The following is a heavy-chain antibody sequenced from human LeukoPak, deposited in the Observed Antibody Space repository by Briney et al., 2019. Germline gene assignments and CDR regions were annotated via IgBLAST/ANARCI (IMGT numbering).Heavy chain of an antibody. V-gene: IGHV4-59*08. D-gene: IGHD3-10*01. CDR3: ARLVPLPGQLLWFGIDY. Sequence: SETLSLTCTVSGGSISSYYWSWIRQPPGKGLEWIGYIYYSGSTNYNPSLKSRVTISVDTSKNQFSLKLSSVTAADTAVYYCARLVPLPGQLLWFGIDYWGRGTLVTVSS. CDR1: GGSISSYY. CDR2: IYYSGST. J-gene: IGHJ4*02.